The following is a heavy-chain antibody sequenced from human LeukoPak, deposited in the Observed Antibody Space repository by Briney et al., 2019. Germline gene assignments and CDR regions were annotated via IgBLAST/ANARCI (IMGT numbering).Heavy chain of an antibody. CDR1: GGSISSYY. V-gene: IGHV4-59*01. CDR3: ARAPDNYHDSSGYLDY. J-gene: IGHJ4*02. Sequence: SETLSLTCTVSGGSISSYYWSWIRQPPGKGLEWIGYIYYSGSTNYNPSLKSRVTISVDTSKNQFSLKLSSVTAADTAVYYCARAPDNYHDSSGYLDYLGQGALVTVSS. CDR2: IYYSGST. D-gene: IGHD3-22*01.